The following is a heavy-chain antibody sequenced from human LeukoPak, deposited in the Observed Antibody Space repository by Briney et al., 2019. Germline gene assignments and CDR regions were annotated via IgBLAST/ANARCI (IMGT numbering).Heavy chain of an antibody. CDR1: GFTFSSYA. CDR3: AKDVLRFLEWLPWYHTYFDY. Sequence: GGSLRLSCAASGFTFSSYAMSWVRQAPGKGLEWVSAISGSGGSTYYADSVKGRFTISRDNSKNTLYPQMNSLRAEDTAVYYCAKDVLRFLEWLPWYHTYFDYWGQGTLVTVSS. D-gene: IGHD3-3*01. J-gene: IGHJ4*02. CDR2: ISGSGGST. V-gene: IGHV3-23*01.